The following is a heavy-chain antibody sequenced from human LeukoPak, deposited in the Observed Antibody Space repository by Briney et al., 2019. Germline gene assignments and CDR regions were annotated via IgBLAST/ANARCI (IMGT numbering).Heavy chain of an antibody. CDR1: GGSLSSYY. J-gene: IGHJ5*02. Sequence: PSETLSLTCTVSGGSLSSYYWHWIRQPPGKGLEWIGYIYYSGSIKYNPSLKSRVTISGDASENQISLKLNSVTTADTAVYYCGRSRSISGWFDPWGQGTLVTVSS. D-gene: IGHD6-19*01. V-gene: IGHV4-59*01. CDR2: IYYSGSI. CDR3: GRSRSISGWFDP.